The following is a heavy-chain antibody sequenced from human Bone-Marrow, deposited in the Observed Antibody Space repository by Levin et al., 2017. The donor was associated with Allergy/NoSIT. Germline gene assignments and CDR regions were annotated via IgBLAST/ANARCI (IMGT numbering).Heavy chain of an antibody. CDR3: ARVITSSSSHYYGVDV. CDR1: GGSIRSHY. V-gene: IGHV4-4*07. D-gene: IGHD6-13*01. CDR2: IYTSGSS. J-gene: IGHJ6*02. Sequence: SETLSLTCTVSGGSIRSHYWSWIRQPAGKALEWIGRIYTSGSSNYNPSLKSRVTMSVDTSKNQFSLKLSSVTAADTAMYYCARVITSSSSHYYGVDVWGQGTTVTVSS.